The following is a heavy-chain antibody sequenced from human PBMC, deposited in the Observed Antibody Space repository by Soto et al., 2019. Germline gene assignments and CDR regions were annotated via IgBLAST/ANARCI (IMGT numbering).Heavy chain of an antibody. Sequence: GESLKISCAASGFTFSSYWMSWVRQAPGKGLEWVANIKQDGSEKYYVDSVKGRFTISRDNAKNSLYLQMNSLRAEDTAVYYCAREARGRYYYDSSGYRSRYFDLWGRGTLVTVS. CDR3: AREARGRYYYDSSGYRSRYFDL. CDR1: GFTFSSYW. D-gene: IGHD3-22*01. J-gene: IGHJ2*01. V-gene: IGHV3-7*01. CDR2: IKQDGSEK.